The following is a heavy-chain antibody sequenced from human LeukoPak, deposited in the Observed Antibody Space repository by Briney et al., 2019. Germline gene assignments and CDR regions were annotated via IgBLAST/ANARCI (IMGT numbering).Heavy chain of an antibody. CDR3: ARVYSSAFDH. V-gene: IGHV1-18*01. J-gene: IGHJ4*02. D-gene: IGHD3-10*01. CDR1: GYTFTSYD. CDR2: ISAFNGNT. Sequence: ASMKVSCKASGYTFTSYDIVWVRQAPGQGLEWMGWISAFNGNTNNAQKVQGRVTMTTDTSTSTAYMELRSLTSDDTAMYYCARVYSSAFDHWGQRTLVTVTS.